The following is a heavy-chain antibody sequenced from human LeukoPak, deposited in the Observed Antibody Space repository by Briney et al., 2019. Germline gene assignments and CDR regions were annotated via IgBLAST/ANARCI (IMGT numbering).Heavy chain of an antibody. CDR3: ARFMCYCSSTSCYVDGMDV. D-gene: IGHD2-2*01. CDR1: GYTFTGYY. J-gene: IGHJ6*02. CDR2: INPNSGGT. V-gene: IGHV1-2*02. Sequence: GASVKVSCKASGYTFTGYYMHWVRQAPGQGLEWMGWINPNSGGTNYAQKFQGRVTMTRDTSISTAYMELSRLRSDDTAVYYCARFMCYCSSTSCYVDGMDVWGQGTTVTVSS.